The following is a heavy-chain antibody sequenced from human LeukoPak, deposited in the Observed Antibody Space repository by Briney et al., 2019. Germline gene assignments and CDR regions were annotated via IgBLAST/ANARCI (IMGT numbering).Heavy chain of an antibody. J-gene: IGHJ4*02. D-gene: IGHD4-17*01. CDR1: GGSISSSSYY. CDR2: IYYSGST. V-gene: IGHV4-39*07. Sequence: SETLSLTCTVSGGSISSSSYYWGWIRQPPGKGLEWIGSIYYSGSTYYNPSLKSRVTISVDTSKNQFSLKLSSVTAADTAVYYCARDWGSMTTVTLTYFDYWGQGTLVTVSS. CDR3: ARDWGSMTTVTLTYFDY.